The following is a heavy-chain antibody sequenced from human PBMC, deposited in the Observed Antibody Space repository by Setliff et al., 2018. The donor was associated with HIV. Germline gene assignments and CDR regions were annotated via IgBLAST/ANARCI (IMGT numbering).Heavy chain of an antibody. CDR2: ISFDGGKE. Sequence: GGSLRLSCAASGFTFTGHAMHWVRQAPGKGLEWVALISFDGGKEYYADPVKGRFTISRDNSKDTLYLQMYSLGPEDTAVYYCARGCSGGSCSPTYYYFFMDVWGKGTTVTVSS. J-gene: IGHJ6*03. CDR1: GFTFTGHA. CDR3: ARGCSGGSCSPTYYYFFMDV. V-gene: IGHV3-30*04. D-gene: IGHD2-15*01.